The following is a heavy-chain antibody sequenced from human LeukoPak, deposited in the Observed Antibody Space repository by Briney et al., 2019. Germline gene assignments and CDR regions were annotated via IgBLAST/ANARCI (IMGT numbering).Heavy chain of an antibody. V-gene: IGHV4-34*01. CDR3: ARDKSPDRDDAFDI. J-gene: IGHJ3*02. D-gene: IGHD1-14*01. CDR1: GGSFSGYY. Sequence: SETLSLTCAVYGGSFSGYYWSWIRQPPGKGLEWLGEINHSGSTNYNPSLKSRVTISVDTSKNQFSLKLSSVTAADTAVYYCARDKSPDRDDAFDIWGQGTMVTVSS. CDR2: INHSGST.